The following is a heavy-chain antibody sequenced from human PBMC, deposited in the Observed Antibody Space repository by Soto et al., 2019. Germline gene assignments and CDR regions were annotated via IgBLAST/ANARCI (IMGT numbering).Heavy chain of an antibody. CDR2: IYYSGST. J-gene: IGHJ6*02. CDR1: GGPISSSSYY. D-gene: IGHD1-20*01. Sequence: AETLSLTWTVAGGPISSSSYYWGWIRQPPGKGLEWIGSIYYSGSTYYNPSLKSRVTISVDTSKNQFSLKLSSVTAADTAVYYCARHPNWNDVAYYYYYYGMDVWGQGTTVTVSS. CDR3: ARHPNWNDVAYYYYYYGMDV. V-gene: IGHV4-39*01.